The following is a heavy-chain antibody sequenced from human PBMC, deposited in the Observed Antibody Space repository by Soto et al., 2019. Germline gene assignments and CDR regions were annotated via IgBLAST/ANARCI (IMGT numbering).Heavy chain of an antibody. J-gene: IGHJ4*01. V-gene: IGHV3-11*01. Sequence: GGSLRLSCAASGFSFSDYYMNWIRQGQGQGLEWVSFISPGGEIRYIADSIRGRCTSSRDNARRKQYLQMKSLGAEDTAIYYCARSGTPLFGILDIWGQGTLVTVSS. CDR1: GFSFSDYY. CDR3: ARSGTPLFGILDI. D-gene: IGHD3-10*02. CDR2: ISPGGEIR.